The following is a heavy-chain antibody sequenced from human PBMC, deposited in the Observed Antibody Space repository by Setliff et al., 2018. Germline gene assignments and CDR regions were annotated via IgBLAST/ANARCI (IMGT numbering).Heavy chain of an antibody. CDR1: GFTFSNYE. Sequence: GESLKISCVASGFTFSNYEFNWVRQAPGKGLEWISYISNGGGAVKYADSVKGRFTISRDNAKSSLYLQMNSLRAEDTAVYYCARDQGSYGYRAFDSWGQGALVTVSS. J-gene: IGHJ4*02. CDR2: ISNGGGAV. D-gene: IGHD3-16*01. V-gene: IGHV3-48*03. CDR3: ARDQGSYGYRAFDS.